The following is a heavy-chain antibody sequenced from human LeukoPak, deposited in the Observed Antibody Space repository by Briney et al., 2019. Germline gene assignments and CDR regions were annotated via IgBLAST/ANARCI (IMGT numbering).Heavy chain of an antibody. D-gene: IGHD4-11*01. CDR2: IYYSGST. Sequence: SETLSLTCTVSGGSISSSSYYWGWIRQPPGKGLEWIGSIYYSGSTNYNPSLKSRVTISVDTSKNQFSLKLISVTAADTAVYYCARDRVRGNSNPFFDYWGQGTLVTVSS. J-gene: IGHJ4*02. V-gene: IGHV4-39*07. CDR1: GGSISSSSYY. CDR3: ARDRVRGNSNPFFDY.